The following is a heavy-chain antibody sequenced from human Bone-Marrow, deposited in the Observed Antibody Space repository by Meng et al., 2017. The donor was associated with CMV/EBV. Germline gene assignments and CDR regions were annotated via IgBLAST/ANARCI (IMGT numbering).Heavy chain of an antibody. CDR3: ARGGAPPSYYYYYYGMDA. D-gene: IGHD4/OR15-4a*01. CDR2: IYYSGST. V-gene: IGHV4-59*01. CDR1: GGSISSYY. J-gene: IGHJ6*02. Sequence: SETLSLTCTVSGGSISSYYWSWIRQPPGKGLEWIGYIYYSGSTNYNPSLKSRVTISVDTSKNQFSLKLSSVTAADTAVYYCARGGAPPSYYYYYYGMDASGQGTTVTVSS.